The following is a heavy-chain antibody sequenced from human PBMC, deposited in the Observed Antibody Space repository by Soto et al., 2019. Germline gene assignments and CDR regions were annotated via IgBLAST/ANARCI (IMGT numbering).Heavy chain of an antibody. CDR3: ARMGPLYCSSTSCPIWFDP. D-gene: IGHD2-2*01. CDR2: INPNSGGT. J-gene: IGHJ5*02. CDR1: GYTFTGYY. V-gene: IGHV1-2*02. Sequence: QVQLVQSGAEVKKPGASVKVSCKASGYTFTGYYMHWVRQAPGQGLEWMGWINPNSGGTNYAQKFQGRVTMTRDTSISTAYMELSRLRSDDTAVYYCARMGPLYCSSTSCPIWFDPWGQGTLVTVSS.